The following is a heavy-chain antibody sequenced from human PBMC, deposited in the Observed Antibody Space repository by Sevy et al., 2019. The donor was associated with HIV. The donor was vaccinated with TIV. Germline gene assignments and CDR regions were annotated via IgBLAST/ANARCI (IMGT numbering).Heavy chain of an antibody. Sequence: GGSLRLSCAASGFTFNNLNMNWVRQAPGKGLQWVSSISGSSNYIYYAESLKGRFIISRDNVKDTVFLQMNSLSADDTAVYYCARGPPDGSYDYFDSWGQGTLVTVSS. CDR1: GFTFNNLN. CDR3: ARGPPDGSYDYFDS. J-gene: IGHJ4*02. V-gene: IGHV3-21*06. D-gene: IGHD1-26*01. CDR2: ISGSSNYI.